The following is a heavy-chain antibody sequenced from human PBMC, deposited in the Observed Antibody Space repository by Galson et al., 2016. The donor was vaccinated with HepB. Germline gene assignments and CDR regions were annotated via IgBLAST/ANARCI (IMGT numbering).Heavy chain of an antibody. CDR2: ISSRNGNT. D-gene: IGHD6-19*01. CDR1: GYTFTKYG. V-gene: IGHV1-18*04. Sequence: SVKVSCKASGYTFTKYGISWVRQAPGQGLEWLGWISSRNGNTNYAHNFRGRVTMTSDASTNTAYMELRSLRSDDPAVYYCARRDYTSGYYSFYYMDVWGGGTTVTVSS. CDR3: ARRDYTSGYYSFYYMDV. J-gene: IGHJ6*03.